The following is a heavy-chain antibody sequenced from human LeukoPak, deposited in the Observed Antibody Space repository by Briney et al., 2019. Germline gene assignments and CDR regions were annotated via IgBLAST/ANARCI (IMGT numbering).Heavy chain of an antibody. J-gene: IGHJ6*02. V-gene: IGHV3-74*01. CDR3: ARRSAGTYGMDV. D-gene: IGHD1-1*01. CDR1: GFTFSSYW. CDR2: INSDASST. Sequence: TGGSLRLSCAASGFTFSSYWMHWVRQAPGKGLVWVSRINSDASSTTYADSVKGRFTISRDNAKNTLYLQMNSLRVEDTAVYYCARRSAGTYGMDVWGQGTTVTVSS.